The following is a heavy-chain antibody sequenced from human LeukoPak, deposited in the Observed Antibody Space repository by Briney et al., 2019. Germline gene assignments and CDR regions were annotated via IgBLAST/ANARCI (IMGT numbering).Heavy chain of an antibody. Sequence: SETLSLTCSVSGGSISSYYWSWIRQSPDKGLELIGYIHFSGSTDYNPSLKSRVTMSVDTSKNQFSLKLSSVTAADTAVYYCARVGYNWNLWFDFWGQGTTVTVSS. J-gene: IGHJ3*01. V-gene: IGHV4-59*08. CDR3: ARVGYNWNLWFDF. CDR2: IHFSGST. D-gene: IGHD1-7*01. CDR1: GGSISSYY.